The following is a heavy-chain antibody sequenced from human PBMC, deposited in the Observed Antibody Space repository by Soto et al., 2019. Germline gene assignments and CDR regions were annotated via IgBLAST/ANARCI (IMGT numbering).Heavy chain of an antibody. V-gene: IGHV4-4*02. CDR3: ARSLGWYAIDY. CDR1: GVSIGSNYY. J-gene: IGHJ4*02. D-gene: IGHD6-19*01. Sequence: QVLLQESGPGLVQPSGTLSLSCVVSGVSIGSNYYWGWVRQPPGKGLEWLGDMSHIGSVNYNPSLKSRVTLSMDKSQNQFSLKLNSVPAADTAVYSCARSLGWYAIDYWGQGTLVIVSS. CDR2: MSHIGSV.